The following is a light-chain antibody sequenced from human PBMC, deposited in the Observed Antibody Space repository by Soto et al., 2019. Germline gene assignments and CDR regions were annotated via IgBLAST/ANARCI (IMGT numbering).Light chain of an antibody. CDR1: SSDVGCYNY. J-gene: IGLJ2*01. CDR3: RSYTSSSTIMV. Sequence: QSALTQPASVSGSPGQSITISCTVTSSDVGCYNYVSWYQQHTGKAPKLMIYDVSNRPSGVSNRFSGSKSGNTASLTISGLQAEDEAEYYCRSYTSSSTIMVFGGGTKLTVL. CDR2: DVS. V-gene: IGLV2-14*01.